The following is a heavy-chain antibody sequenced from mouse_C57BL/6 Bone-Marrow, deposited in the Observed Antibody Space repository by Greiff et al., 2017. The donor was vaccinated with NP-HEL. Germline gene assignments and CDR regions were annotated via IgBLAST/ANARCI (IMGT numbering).Heavy chain of an antibody. J-gene: IGHJ2*01. CDR3: TTGLYYGSSYCFGY. CDR2: IDPENGDT. CDR1: GFNIKDDY. D-gene: IGHD1-1*01. V-gene: IGHV14-4*01. Sequence: EVQLQQSGAELVRPGASVKLSCTASGFNIKDDYMHWVKQRPEQGLEWIGWIDPENGDTEYASKFQGKATITADTSSNTAYLQLSSLTSEDTAVYYCTTGLYYGSSYCFGYWGQGTTLTVSS.